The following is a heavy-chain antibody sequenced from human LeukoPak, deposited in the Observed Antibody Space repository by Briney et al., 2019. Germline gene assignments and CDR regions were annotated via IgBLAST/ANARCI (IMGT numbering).Heavy chain of an antibody. CDR2: ISSSSSYI. CDR3: ARKEMATVGLTFDY. V-gene: IGHV3-21*01. J-gene: IGHJ4*02. D-gene: IGHD5-24*01. Sequence: PGGSLRLSCAASGFTFSSYSMNWVRQAPGKGLEWVSSISSSSSYIYYADSVKGRFTISRDNAKNSLYLQMNSLRAEDTAVYYCARKEMATVGLTFDYWGQGTLVTVSS. CDR1: GFTFSSYS.